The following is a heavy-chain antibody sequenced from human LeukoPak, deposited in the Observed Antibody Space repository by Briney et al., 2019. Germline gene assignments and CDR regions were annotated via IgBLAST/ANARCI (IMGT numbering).Heavy chain of an antibody. CDR3: ARERLDNWNRNNHFDY. V-gene: IGHV4-39*07. CDR2: IYYSGST. Sequence: PSETLSLTCTVSGGSISSSSYYWGWIRQPPGKGLEWIGSIYYSGSTYYNPSLKSRVTISVDTSKNQFSLKLSSVTAADTAVYYCARERLDNWNRNNHFDYWGQGTLVTVSS. J-gene: IGHJ4*02. CDR1: GGSISSSSYY. D-gene: IGHD1-20*01.